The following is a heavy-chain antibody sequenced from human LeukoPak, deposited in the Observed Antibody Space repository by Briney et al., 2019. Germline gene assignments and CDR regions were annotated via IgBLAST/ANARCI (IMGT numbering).Heavy chain of an antibody. V-gene: IGHV1-18*01. CDR1: GYTFTSYG. CDR3: AREGMVRGVIITSSYNWFDP. D-gene: IGHD3-10*01. CDR2: ISAYNGNT. J-gene: IGHJ5*02. Sequence: ASVKVSCKASGYTFTSYGISWVRQAPGQGLEWMGWISAYNGNTNYAQKLQGRVTMTTDTSTSTAYMELSRLRSDDTAVYYCAREGMVRGVIITSSYNWFDPWGQGTLVTVSS.